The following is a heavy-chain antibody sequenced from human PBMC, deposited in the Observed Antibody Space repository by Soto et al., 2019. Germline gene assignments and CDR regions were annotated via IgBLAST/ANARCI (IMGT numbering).Heavy chain of an antibody. V-gene: IGHV2-5*01. CDR2: IYWNDDK. CDR1: VG. D-gene: IGHD1-1*01. CDR3: AHLNDDIPWAAFAI. Sequence: VGVGRIRQPPGKALEWLALIYWNDDKRYSPSLKSRLTITKDTSKNQVVLTMTNMDPVDTATYFCAHLNDDIPWAAFAIWRNGSMVPVS. J-gene: IGHJ3*02.